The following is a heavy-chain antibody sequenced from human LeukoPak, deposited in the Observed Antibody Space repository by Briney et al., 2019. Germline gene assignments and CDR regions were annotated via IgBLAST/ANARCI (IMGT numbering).Heavy chain of an antibody. V-gene: IGHV4-59*02. Sequence: SETLSLTCTVSGASVNTLYWSWIRQPPGKGLEWIGNIYYRGSTRYNPSLKSRVTISIDTSKNQVSLKLISVTAADTAVYYCATSATPGYSSSWFLDSWGQGTLVTVSS. CDR1: GASVNTLY. CDR3: ATSATPGYSSSWFLDS. D-gene: IGHD6-13*01. J-gene: IGHJ4*02. CDR2: IYYRGST.